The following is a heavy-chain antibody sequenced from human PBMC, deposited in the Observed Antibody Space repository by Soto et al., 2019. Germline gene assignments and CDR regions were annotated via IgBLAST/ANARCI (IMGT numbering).Heavy chain of an antibody. CDR1: GFTFSNNA. J-gene: IGHJ4*02. V-gene: IGHV3-23*01. CDR3: AKFFVETGSNSGWPWSFHY. Sequence: EVQLLESGGGLVQPGRSLRLSCAASGFTFSNNAMSWVRQAPGQGLDWVSAIIGSGGTTYYADSVKGRFTISRDNSKNTLFLQMNSLRAEDAAVYYCAKFFVETGSNSGWPWSFHYWGQGTLVTVSS. D-gene: IGHD6-25*01. CDR2: IIGSGGTT.